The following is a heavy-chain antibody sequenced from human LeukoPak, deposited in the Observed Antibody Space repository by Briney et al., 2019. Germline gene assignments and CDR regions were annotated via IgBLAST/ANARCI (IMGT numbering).Heavy chain of an antibody. CDR3: ARDRYYYDSSGYRFDY. V-gene: IGHV4-59*12. Sequence: PSETLSLTCTVSGGSISSYYWSWIRQPPGKGLEWIGSMYYSGSTNYNPSLKSRVTISVDTSKNQFSLKLSSVTAADTAVYYCARDRYYYDSSGYRFDYWGQGTLVTVSS. CDR2: MYYSGST. CDR1: GGSISSYY. J-gene: IGHJ4*02. D-gene: IGHD3-22*01.